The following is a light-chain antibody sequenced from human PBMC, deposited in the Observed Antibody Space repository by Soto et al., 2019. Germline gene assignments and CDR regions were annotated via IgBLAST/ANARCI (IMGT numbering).Light chain of an antibody. V-gene: IGKV3-20*01. Sequence: EIVLTQSPGTLSLSPGERVTLSCRASQSVSSSYLAWYQQKPGQAPRLLIYGASRRATGIPDRFSGSGSGTDFTLTISRLEVEDFAVYYCQQCGSPPKTFGQGTKVDIK. CDR1: QSVSSSY. CDR3: QQCGSPPKT. CDR2: GAS. J-gene: IGKJ1*01.